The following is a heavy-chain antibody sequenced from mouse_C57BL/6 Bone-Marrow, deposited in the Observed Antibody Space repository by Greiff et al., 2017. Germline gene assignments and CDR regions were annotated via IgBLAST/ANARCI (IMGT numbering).Heavy chain of an antibody. D-gene: IGHD2-5*01. Sequence: EVKLVESGGDLVKPGGSLKLSCAAYGFTFSSYGMSWVRQTPDKRLEWVATISSGGSYTYYPDSVKGRFTISRDNAKNTLYLQMSSLKSEDTAMYYCARPYYSNSYYAMDYWGQGTSVTVSS. CDR3: ARPYYSNSYYAMDY. J-gene: IGHJ4*01. V-gene: IGHV5-6*01. CDR2: ISSGGSYT. CDR1: GFTFSSYG.